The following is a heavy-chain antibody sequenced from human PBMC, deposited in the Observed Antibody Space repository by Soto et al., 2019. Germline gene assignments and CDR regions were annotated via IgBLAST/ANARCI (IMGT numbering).Heavy chain of an antibody. D-gene: IGHD4-17*01. V-gene: IGHV3-53*01. J-gene: IGHJ6*02. Sequence: GGSLRLSCAASGFTVSSNYMSWVRQAPGKGLEWVSVIYSGGSTYYADSVKGRFTISRDNSKNTLYLQMNSLRAEDTAVYYCASKGDYGDYEAEYYYYYGMDVWGQGTTVTVSS. CDR2: IYSGGST. CDR3: ASKGDYGDYEAEYYYYYGMDV. CDR1: GFTVSSNY.